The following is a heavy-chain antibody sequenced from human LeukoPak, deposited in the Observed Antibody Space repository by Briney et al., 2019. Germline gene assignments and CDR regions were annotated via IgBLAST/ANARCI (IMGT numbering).Heavy chain of an antibody. J-gene: IGHJ6*04. CDR2: IYSGGST. CDR1: GFTVSSNY. D-gene: IGHD2-2*01. CDR3: SAAHDRYYYYGMDV. Sequence: GGSLTLSCAPSGFTVSSNYMSWVRQAPGKGLEWVSVIYSGGSTYYADSVKGRFTISRDNSKNTLYLQMNSLRAEDTAVYYCSAAHDRYYYYGMDVWGKGTTVTVSS. V-gene: IGHV3-53*01.